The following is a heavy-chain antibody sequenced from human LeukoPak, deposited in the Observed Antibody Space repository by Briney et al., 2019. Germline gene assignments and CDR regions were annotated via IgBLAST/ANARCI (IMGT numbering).Heavy chain of an antibody. CDR1: GGPFSGYY. J-gene: IGHJ4*02. CDR2: INHSGST. D-gene: IGHD3-10*01. Sequence: PSETLSLTCAVYGGPFSGYYWSWLPQPPGEGLEWIGEINHSGSTNYNPSLKSRDTISEDTSKNQYSLKLSSVTAADTAVYYCARCQSYYLFYYWGQGTLVTVSS. V-gene: IGHV4-34*01. CDR3: ARCQSYYLFYY.